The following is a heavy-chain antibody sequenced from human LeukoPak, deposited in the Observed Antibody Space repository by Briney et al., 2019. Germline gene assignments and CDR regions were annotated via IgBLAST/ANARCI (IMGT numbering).Heavy chain of an antibody. J-gene: IGHJ4*02. CDR2: IWYDGSNK. V-gene: IGHV3-33*01. CDR3: ARVHFSSSPYFDY. CDR1: GFTFSYYG. Sequence: GRSLRLSCAASGFTFSYYGMHWVRQAPGKGLEWVAVIWYDGSNKYYADSVEGRFTISRDNSKNTLYLQMNSLRAEDTAVYYCARVHFSSSPYFDYWGQGTLVTVSS. D-gene: IGHD6-6*01.